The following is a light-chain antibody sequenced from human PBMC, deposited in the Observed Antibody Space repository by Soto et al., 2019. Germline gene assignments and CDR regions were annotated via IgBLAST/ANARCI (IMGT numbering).Light chain of an antibody. CDR3: SSYTGSSTLVV. Sequence: QSALTQTASVSGSPGQSITISCTGTSSDIGDYNYVSWYQQHPGKAPKVMIYDVSNRPSGVSNRFSGSKSGNTASLTISGLQPEDEADYYCSSYTGSSTLVVFGGGTQLTVL. V-gene: IGLV2-14*03. CDR1: SSDIGDYNY. J-gene: IGLJ2*01. CDR2: DVS.